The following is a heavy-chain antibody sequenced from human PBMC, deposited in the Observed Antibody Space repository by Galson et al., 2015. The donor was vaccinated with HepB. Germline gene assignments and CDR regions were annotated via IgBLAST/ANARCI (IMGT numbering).Heavy chain of an antibody. CDR2: MNPGGGSP. Sequence: SVKVSCKASGYTFTSDHMHWVRQAPGQVFEWMEIMNPGGGSPRYAQKFQGRITMTRDTSTSTDYMELSGLTSEDTAVYYCVRDYSGKWTFDYWGQGTLVTVSS. D-gene: IGHD5-12*01. J-gene: IGHJ4*02. CDR1: GYTFTSDH. V-gene: IGHV1-46*03. CDR3: VRDYSGKWTFDY.